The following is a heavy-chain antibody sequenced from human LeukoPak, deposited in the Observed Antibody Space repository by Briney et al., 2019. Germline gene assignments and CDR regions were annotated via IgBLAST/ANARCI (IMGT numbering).Heavy chain of an antibody. CDR2: INHSGST. V-gene: IGHV4-34*01. D-gene: IGHD5-24*01. J-gene: IGHJ4*02. Sequence: PSETLSLTCAAYGGAFSGYYWSWIRQPPGKGLEWIGEINHSGSTNYNPSLKSRVTISVDTSKNQFSLKLSSVTAADTAVYYCARHRVGRDGYNYQFDYWGQGTLVTVSS. CDR1: GGAFSGYY. CDR3: ARHRVGRDGYNYQFDY.